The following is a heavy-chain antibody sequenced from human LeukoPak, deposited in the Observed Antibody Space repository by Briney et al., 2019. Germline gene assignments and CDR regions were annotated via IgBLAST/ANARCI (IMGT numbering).Heavy chain of an antibody. CDR1: GYTFTGYY. D-gene: IGHD1-26*01. V-gene: IGHV1-2*02. CDR2: INPNSGGT. Sequence: ASVKVSCKASGYTFTGYYMHWVRQAPGQGLEWMGWINPNSGGTNYAQKFQGRVTMTRDTSISTAYMELSRLRSDDTAVYYCARKVRSYFLENYFDYWGQGTLVTVSS. CDR3: ARKVRSYFLENYFDY. J-gene: IGHJ4*02.